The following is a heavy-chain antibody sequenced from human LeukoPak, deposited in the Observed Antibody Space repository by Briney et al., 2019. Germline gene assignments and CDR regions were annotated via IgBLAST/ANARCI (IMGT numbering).Heavy chain of an antibody. V-gene: IGHV4-39*01. CDR3: ARCSVLEGFYFGY. Sequence: SETLSLTCTVSGGSISSSSSYWGWIRQSPGKGLEWIGNIYYSGSTYYNPSLKSRVTISVDTSKNQVSLKLSSVTAADAAVYYCARCSVLEGFYFGYWGQGTLVTVSS. J-gene: IGHJ4*02. CDR2: IYYSGST. D-gene: IGHD1-1*01. CDR1: GGSISSSSSY.